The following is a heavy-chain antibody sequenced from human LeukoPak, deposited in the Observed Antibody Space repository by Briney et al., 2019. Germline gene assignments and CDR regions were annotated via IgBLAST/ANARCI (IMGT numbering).Heavy chain of an antibody. J-gene: IGHJ4*02. D-gene: IGHD3-9*01. CDR3: ARGTYYNTLTGFRGRILGLDY. CDR2: LSSSDGST. V-gene: IGHV3-23*01. Sequence: GGSLRLSCAASGFTFSNYGMNWVRQAPGKGLEWVSALSSSDGSTYYADSVKGRFTISRDNSKNTLYLQMNSLRAEDTAIYYCARGTYYNTLTGFRGRILGLDYWGQGTLVTVSS. CDR1: GFTFSNYG.